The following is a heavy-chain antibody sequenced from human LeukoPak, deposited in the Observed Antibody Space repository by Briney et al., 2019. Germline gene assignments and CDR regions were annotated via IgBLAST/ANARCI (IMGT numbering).Heavy chain of an antibody. Sequence: GGSLRLSCAASGFTFSSYAMSWVRQAPGKGLEWVSGIIPSGHTTYYADSVRGRFTISRDNSRNTLYLQMNSLRAEDTAAYYCAKDDRWLQFCCWGQGTLVTVSA. V-gene: IGHV3-23*01. CDR3: AKDDRWLQFCC. CDR2: IIPSGHTT. D-gene: IGHD5-24*01. J-gene: IGHJ4*02. CDR1: GFTFSSYA.